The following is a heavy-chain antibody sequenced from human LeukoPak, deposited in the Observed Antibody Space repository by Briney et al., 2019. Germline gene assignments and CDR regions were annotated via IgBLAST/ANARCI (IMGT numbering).Heavy chain of an antibody. D-gene: IGHD3-22*01. J-gene: IGHJ4*02. CDR3: ARVLHKRNYDSTTYYGY. Sequence: GGSLRLSCAASGFTFSSCDIHWVRQATGEGLEWVSAIGTAGDTYYPDSVKGRFTISRDNAKNSLYLQMNSLRAEDTAVYYCARVLHKRNYDSTTYYGYWGQGTLVTVSS. CDR2: IGTAGDT. CDR1: GFTFSSCD. V-gene: IGHV3-13*01.